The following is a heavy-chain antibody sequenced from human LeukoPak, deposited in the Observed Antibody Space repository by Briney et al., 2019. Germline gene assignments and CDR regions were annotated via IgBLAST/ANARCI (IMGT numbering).Heavy chain of an antibody. CDR3: ARDVRGVIISGYYSYGMDV. CDR1: GFDFSSNW. V-gene: IGHV3-74*01. J-gene: IGHJ6*02. Sequence: GGSLRLSCAASGFDFSSNWMHWVRHAPGQGLVWVSRIKGDGISTNYADSVKGRFTISRDIAKNTLYLQMNSLRDEDTAVYYCARDVRGVIISGYYSYGMDVWGQGTTVTVSS. CDR2: IKGDGIST. D-gene: IGHD3-10*02.